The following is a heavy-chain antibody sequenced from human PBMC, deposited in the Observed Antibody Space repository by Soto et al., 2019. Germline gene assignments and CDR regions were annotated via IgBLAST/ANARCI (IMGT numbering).Heavy chain of an antibody. CDR2: ISAYNGNT. J-gene: IGHJ3*02. CDR3: ARDIGEAGYDFRGGPRDAFDI. V-gene: IGHV1-18*01. Sequence: AAVKVSCKASGYTFTSYGISWVRQAPGQGREWMGWISAYNGNTNYAQKLQGRVTMTTDTSTGTAYMELRSLRSDDTAVYYCARDIGEAGYDFRGGPRDAFDIWGQGTMVTVSS. CDR1: GYTFTSYG. D-gene: IGHD3-3*01.